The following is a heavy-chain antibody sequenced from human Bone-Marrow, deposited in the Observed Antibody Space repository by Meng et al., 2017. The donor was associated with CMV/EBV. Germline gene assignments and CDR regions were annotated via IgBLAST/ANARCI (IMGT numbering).Heavy chain of an antibody. J-gene: IGHJ5*02. D-gene: IGHD3-16*01. CDR3: ARELGWFDP. Sequence: SLTCTVSGGSVSSGSYYWSWIRQPQGKGLEWIGYIYYSGSTNYNPSLKSRVTISVDTSKNQFSLKLSSVTAADTAVYYCARELGWFDPWGQGTLVTVSS. V-gene: IGHV4-61*01. CDR2: IYYSGST. CDR1: GGSVSSGSYY.